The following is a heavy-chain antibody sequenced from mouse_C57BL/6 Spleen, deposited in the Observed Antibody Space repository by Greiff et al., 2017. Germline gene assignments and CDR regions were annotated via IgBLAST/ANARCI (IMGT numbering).Heavy chain of an antibody. CDR1: GYTFTDYY. CDR3: ARDGRKVFDY. Sequence: VQLQQSGPELVKPGASVKISCKASGYTFTDYYMNWVKQSHGKSLEWIGDINPNNGGTSYNQKFKGKATLTVDKSSSTAYMELRSLTSEDSAVYYCARDGRKVFDYWGQGTTLTVSS. CDR2: INPNNGGT. V-gene: IGHV1-26*01. D-gene: IGHD1-1*01. J-gene: IGHJ2*01.